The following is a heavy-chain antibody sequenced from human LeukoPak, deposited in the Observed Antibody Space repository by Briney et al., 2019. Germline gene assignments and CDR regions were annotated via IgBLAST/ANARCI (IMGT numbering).Heavy chain of an antibody. CDR2: INPNSGGT. V-gene: IGHV1-2*02. D-gene: IGHD2-2*01. CDR1: GYTFTGYY. Sequence: ASVKVSCKASGYTFTGYYMHWVRQAPGQGLEWMGWINPNSGGTNYAQKFQGRVTMTRDTSISTAYMELSRLRSDDTAVYYCAREGAIVVVPAATYNWFDPWGQGTLVTVSS. J-gene: IGHJ5*02. CDR3: AREGAIVVVPAATYNWFDP.